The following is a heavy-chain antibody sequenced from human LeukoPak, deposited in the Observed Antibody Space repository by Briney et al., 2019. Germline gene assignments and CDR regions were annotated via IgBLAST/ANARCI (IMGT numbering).Heavy chain of an antibody. V-gene: IGHV1-2*02. CDR3: ARENWYSDY. CDR2: VNPDSGGT. Sequence: GASVKVSCKASGYTFTHYRLHWVRQAHGQGLEWMGWVNPDSGGTNYQQNFQGRVTMTRDTSISTVYMELSRLRSEDTAVYYCARENWYSDYWGQGTLVTVSS. J-gene: IGHJ4*02. D-gene: IGHD1-1*01. CDR1: GYTFTHYR.